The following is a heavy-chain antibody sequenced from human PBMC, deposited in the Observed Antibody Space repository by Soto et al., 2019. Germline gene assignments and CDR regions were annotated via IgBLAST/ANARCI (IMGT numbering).Heavy chain of an antibody. Sequence: KVSCKASGYTFTSYGISWVRQAPGQGLEWMGWISAYNGNTNYAQKLQGRVTMTTDTSTSTAYMELRSLRSDDTAVYCCARDSCSSTSCFNYYYYGMDVWGQGTTVTVSS. J-gene: IGHJ6*02. CDR1: GYTFTSYG. V-gene: IGHV1-18*01. D-gene: IGHD2-2*01. CDR2: ISAYNGNT. CDR3: ARDSCSSTSCFNYYYYGMDV.